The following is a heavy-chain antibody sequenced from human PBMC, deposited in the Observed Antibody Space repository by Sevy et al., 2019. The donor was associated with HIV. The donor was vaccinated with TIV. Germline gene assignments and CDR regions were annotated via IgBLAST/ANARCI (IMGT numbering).Heavy chain of an antibody. V-gene: IGHV3-23*01. J-gene: IGHJ4*02. CDR1: GFTFSNYA. CDR3: AKATIEVAATSGGVYDY. CDR2: ISESGGLT. D-gene: IGHD6-19*01. Sequence: GGSLRLSCAASGFTFSNYAMSWVRQAPGKGLQWVSSISESGGLTYDADSVKGRFTISRDNSKNTLYLQMNSLRVEDTAIYYCAKATIEVAATSGGVYDYRGQGTLVTVSS.